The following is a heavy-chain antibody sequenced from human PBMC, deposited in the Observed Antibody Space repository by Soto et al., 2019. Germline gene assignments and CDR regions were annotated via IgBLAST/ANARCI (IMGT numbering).Heavy chain of an antibody. CDR3: ARDLVFGDYRQIDY. D-gene: IGHD4-17*01. J-gene: IGHJ4*02. CDR1: GGSISSGGYY. V-gene: IGHV4-31*03. Sequence: QVQLQESGPGLVKPSQTLSLTCTVSGGSISSGGYYWSWIRQHPGKGLEWIGYIYYSGSTYYNPSLKSRVTIAVDTSKNRFSLKLSSVTAADTAVYYCARDLVFGDYRQIDYWGQGTLVTVSS. CDR2: IYYSGST.